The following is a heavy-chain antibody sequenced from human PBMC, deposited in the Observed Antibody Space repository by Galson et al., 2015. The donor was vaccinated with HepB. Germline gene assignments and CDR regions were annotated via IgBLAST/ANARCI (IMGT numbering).Heavy chain of an antibody. CDR2: ICGRVDSK. CDR3: AAHTADGESTFDF. CDR1: GFAFSRYA. D-gene: IGHD4-17*01. Sequence: SLRLSCAASGFAFSRYAMSWVRQAPGKGLEWVSAICGRVDSKYFADSGKGRFSIFRDNSKNTLYLQLNSLRAEDTAVYYCAAHTADGESTFDFWGQGTLVTVSS. V-gene: IGHV3-23*01. J-gene: IGHJ4*02.